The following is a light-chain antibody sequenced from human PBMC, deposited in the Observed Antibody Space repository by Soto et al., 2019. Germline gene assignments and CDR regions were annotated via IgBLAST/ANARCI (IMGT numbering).Light chain of an antibody. CDR2: DTS. Sequence: EIVLTQSPATLSLSPGERATLSCRASQSVRNYLAWYQQKPGQAPRLLIYDTSSRALGIPARFSGSGSGTDFTLTISYLEPEDFAVYLCQQRSNWPPGYTFGQGTKLEI. CDR3: QQRSNWPPGYT. CDR1: QSVRNY. J-gene: IGKJ2*01. V-gene: IGKV3-11*01.